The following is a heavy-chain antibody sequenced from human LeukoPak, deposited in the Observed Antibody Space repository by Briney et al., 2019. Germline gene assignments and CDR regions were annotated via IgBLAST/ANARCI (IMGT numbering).Heavy chain of an antibody. CDR2: ISYSGST. J-gene: IGHJ4*02. Sequence: PSETLSLTCTVSRGSTIRYYWSWVRQPPGKGLEWIGYISYSGSTNYNPSLKSRVTISVDTSKNQFSLKLSSVTAADTAVYYCARGSLSHALYYWGQGTLVTVSS. CDR3: ARGSLSHALYY. CDR1: RGSTIRYY. D-gene: IGHD2-2*01. V-gene: IGHV4-59*01.